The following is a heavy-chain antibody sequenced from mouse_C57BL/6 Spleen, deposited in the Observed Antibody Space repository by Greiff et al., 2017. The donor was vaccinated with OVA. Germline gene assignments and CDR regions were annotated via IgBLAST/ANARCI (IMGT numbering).Heavy chain of an antibody. J-gene: IGHJ4*01. Sequence: VKLQESGAELARPGASVKLSCKASGYTFTSYGISWVKQRTGQGLEWIGEIYPRSGNTYYNEKFKGKATLTADKSSSTAYMELRSLTSEDSAVYFCARKAYDYDERNAMDYWGQGTSVTVSS. CDR1: GYTFTSYG. CDR2: IYPRSGNT. V-gene: IGHV1-81*01. D-gene: IGHD2-4*01. CDR3: ARKAYDYDERNAMDY.